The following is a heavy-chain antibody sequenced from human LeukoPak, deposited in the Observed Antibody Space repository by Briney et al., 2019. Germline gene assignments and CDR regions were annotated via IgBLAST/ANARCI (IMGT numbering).Heavy chain of an antibody. CDR1: GFTFSSYA. CDR3: AKDYDFWSGYYQVSTPDY. CDR2: ISGSGGST. J-gene: IGHJ4*02. D-gene: IGHD3-3*01. V-gene: IGHV3-23*01. Sequence: GGSLRLSCAASGFTFSSYAMSWVRQAPGKGLEWVSAISGSGGSTYYADSVKGRFTISRDNSKNTLYLQMNSLRAEDTAVYYCAKDYDFWSGYYQVSTPDYWGQGTLVTVSS.